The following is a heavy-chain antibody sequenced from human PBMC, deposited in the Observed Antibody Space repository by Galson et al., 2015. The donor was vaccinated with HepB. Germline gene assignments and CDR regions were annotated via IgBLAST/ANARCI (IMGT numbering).Heavy chain of an antibody. CDR1: GGSMSNGSYY. CDR3: AREIRWGSSFDY. CDR2: IYPSGST. Sequence: TLSLTCTVSGGSMSNGSYYWSWTRQPAGKGLEWIGRIYPSGSTDYNPSLKSRVTISVDASQNQFSLRLSSVTAADTAMYYCAREIRWGSSFDYWGQGTLVTVSS. J-gene: IGHJ4*02. D-gene: IGHD2-21*01. V-gene: IGHV4-61*02.